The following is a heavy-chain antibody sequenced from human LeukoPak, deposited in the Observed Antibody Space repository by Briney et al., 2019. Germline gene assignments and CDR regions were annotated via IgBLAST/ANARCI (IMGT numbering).Heavy chain of an antibody. CDR1: GFTFSIYT. CDR2: IKQDGSEK. V-gene: IGHV3-7*04. CDR3: ARGGGLDV. Sequence: GGSLRLSCVASGFTFSIYTMSWVRQAPGKGLEWVANIKQDGSEKYYVDSVKGRFTISRDNAKNSLYLQMNSLRAEDTAVYYCARGGGLDVWGQGATVTVSS. J-gene: IGHJ6*02.